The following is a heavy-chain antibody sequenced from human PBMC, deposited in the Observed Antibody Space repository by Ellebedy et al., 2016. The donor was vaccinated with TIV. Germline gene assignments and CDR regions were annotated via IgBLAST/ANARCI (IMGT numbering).Heavy chain of an antibody. CDR2: LHPSGTP. Sequence: GSLRLSCAVSGVSITSHFWTWIRQPAGGGLEWIGRLHPSGTPNYNPSLKSRVIMPRDTSKDQFSLKLSSVTAADTAVYYCARHGPQWFDAFDLWGQGTLVTVSS. CDR3: ARHGPQWFDAFDL. V-gene: IGHV4-4*07. J-gene: IGHJ3*01. D-gene: IGHD3-22*01. CDR1: GVSITSHF.